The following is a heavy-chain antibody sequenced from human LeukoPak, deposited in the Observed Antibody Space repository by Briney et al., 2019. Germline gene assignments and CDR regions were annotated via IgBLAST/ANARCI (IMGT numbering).Heavy chain of an antibody. D-gene: IGHD6-13*01. V-gene: IGHV1-69*05. Sequence: SVKVSCKASGYTFTGYYMHWVRQAPGQGLEWMGGIIPIFGTANYAQKFQGRVTITTDESTSTAYMELSSLRSEDTAVYYCARAAVYSSSSYVFDYWGQGTLVTVSS. CDR1: GYTFTGYY. CDR2: IIPIFGTA. CDR3: ARAAVYSSSSYVFDY. J-gene: IGHJ4*02.